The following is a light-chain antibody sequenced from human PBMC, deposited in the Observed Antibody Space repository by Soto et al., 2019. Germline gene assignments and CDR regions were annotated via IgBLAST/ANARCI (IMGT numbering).Light chain of an antibody. CDR1: QSVSSN. J-gene: IGKJ4*01. V-gene: IGKV3-15*01. CDR2: GAS. CDR3: QQYNNWPPALN. Sequence: EIVMTHSPATLPVSPWEIATLSCSSSQSVSSNLAWYQQKPGQAPRLLIYGASTRATGIPARFSGSGSGTEFILTISSLQSEDFAVYYCQQYNNWPPALNFGGGTKVDNK.